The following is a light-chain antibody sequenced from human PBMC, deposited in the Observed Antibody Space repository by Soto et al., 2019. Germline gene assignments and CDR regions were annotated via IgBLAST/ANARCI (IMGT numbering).Light chain of an antibody. Sequence: DIQMTQSPSTLSASVGDRVAITCRASRNINNLLAWYQQKPGKAPKLLIYKASSLESGVPSRFSGSGSGTEFTLTSSSLQPDDFATYYCQRYYSFPLTFGGGTKVEIK. CDR3: QRYYSFPLT. V-gene: IGKV1-5*03. CDR2: KAS. J-gene: IGKJ4*01. CDR1: RNINNL.